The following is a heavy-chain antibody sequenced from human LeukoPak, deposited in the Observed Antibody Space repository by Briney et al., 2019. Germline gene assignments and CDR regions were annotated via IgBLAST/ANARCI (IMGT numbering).Heavy chain of an antibody. V-gene: IGHV3-30-3*01. CDR1: GFTFSSYA. CDR2: ISYDGSNK. CDR3: ARASYAGAFDI. D-gene: IGHD2-2*01. J-gene: IGHJ3*02. Sequence: TGGSLRLSCAASGFTFSSYAMHWVRQAPGKGLEWVAVISYDGSNKYYADSVKGRFTISRDNAKNSLYLQMNSLRAEDTALYHCARASYAGAFDIWGQGTMVTVSS.